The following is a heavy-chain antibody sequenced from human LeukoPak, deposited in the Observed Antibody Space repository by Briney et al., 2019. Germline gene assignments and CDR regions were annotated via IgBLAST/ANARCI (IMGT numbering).Heavy chain of an antibody. J-gene: IGHJ6*03. V-gene: IGHV3-7*01. CDR3: ARDHTGYEYGSFTYHYQYMDV. CDR2: IEPDGGEK. Sequence: GGSLRLSCAASGFTFNNYWMSWVRQAPGKGLEWVANIEPDGGEKYYADSVKGRFTISRDNAKNSMSLQMNSLRADDTAVYYCARDHTGYEYGSFTYHYQYMDVWGKGTTVTVSS. CDR1: GFTFNNYW. D-gene: IGHD5-12*01.